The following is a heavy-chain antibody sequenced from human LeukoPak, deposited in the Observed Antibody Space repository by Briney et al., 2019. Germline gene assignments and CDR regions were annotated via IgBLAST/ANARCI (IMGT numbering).Heavy chain of an antibody. CDR3: ARGPSKGYSSSWYLGH. D-gene: IGHD6-13*01. CDR2: ISYDGSNE. Sequence: GGSLRLSCAASGFIFSSYGMHWVRQAPGKGLEWVAVISYDGSNEYYADSVKGRFTISRGNSKNTLYMEVNSLRAEDTAVYSCARGPSKGYSSSWYLGHWGQGTLVTVSS. J-gene: IGHJ4*02. CDR1: GFIFSSYG. V-gene: IGHV3-30*03.